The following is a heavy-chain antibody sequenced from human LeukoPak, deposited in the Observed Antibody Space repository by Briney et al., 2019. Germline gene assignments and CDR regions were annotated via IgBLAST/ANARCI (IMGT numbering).Heavy chain of an antibody. J-gene: IGHJ4*02. V-gene: IGHV3-7*03. CDR1: GFTFSSYW. CDR3: AREEDIVVVPAAMHY. D-gene: IGHD2-2*01. CDR2: IKQDGSEK. Sequence: GGSLRLSCAASGFTFSSYWMSWVRQATGKGLEWVANIKQDGSEKYYVDSVKGRFTIPRDNAKNSLYLQMNSLRAEDTAVYYCAREEDIVVVPAAMHYWGQGTLVTVSS.